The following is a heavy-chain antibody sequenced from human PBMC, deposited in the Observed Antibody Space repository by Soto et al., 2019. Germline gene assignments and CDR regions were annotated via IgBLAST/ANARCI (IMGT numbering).Heavy chain of an antibody. CDR1: GFTFTRYS. CDR3: ARESEDLTSNFDY. V-gene: IGHV3-21*04. J-gene: IGHJ4*02. CDR2: ISSTTNYI. Sequence: TGGSLRLSCAASGFTFTRYSINFVRHSPLKWLEWVSSISSTTNYIYYADSMKGRFTVSRDNAKNSVYLEMNSLSAEDTAVYYCARESEDLTSNFDYWGQGTLVAVSS.